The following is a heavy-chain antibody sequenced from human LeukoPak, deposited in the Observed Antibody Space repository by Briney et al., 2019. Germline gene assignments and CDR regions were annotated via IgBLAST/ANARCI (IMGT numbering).Heavy chain of an antibody. V-gene: IGHV3-7*01. CDR1: GFTFSSYW. CDR2: IKQDGSEK. J-gene: IGHJ5*02. CDR3: ARDVRYSYGNNWFDP. D-gene: IGHD5-18*01. Sequence: GGSLRLSCAASGFTFSSYWMSWVRQAPGKGLEWVANIKQDGSEKYYADSVKGRFTISRDNAKNSLYLQMNSLRAEDTAVYYCARDVRYSYGNNWFDPWGQGTLVTVSS.